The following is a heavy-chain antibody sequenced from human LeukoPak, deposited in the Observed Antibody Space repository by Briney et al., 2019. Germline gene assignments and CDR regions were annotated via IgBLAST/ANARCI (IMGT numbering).Heavy chain of an antibody. CDR3: ARANPPSNIGTYYYYGMDV. J-gene: IGHJ6*02. CDR1: GYSITSGHY. CDR2: LYEGETT. V-gene: IGHV4-38-2*02. D-gene: IGHD2/OR15-2a*01. Sequence: SETLSLTCTVSGYSITSGHYWGWIRPPPGKGLEWIGSLYEGETTYYNPSLKTRLTISLDTSKNQFSLRLSSVTAADTAVYYCARANPPSNIGTYYYYGMDVWGQGTTVTVSS.